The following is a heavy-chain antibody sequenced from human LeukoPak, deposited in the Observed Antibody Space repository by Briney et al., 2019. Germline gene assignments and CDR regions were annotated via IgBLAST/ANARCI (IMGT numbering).Heavy chain of an antibody. J-gene: IGHJ3*02. CDR2: ISYDGSNK. CDR3: AKDVGPWNYYAFDI. V-gene: IGHV3-30*18. CDR1: GFTFSSYG. Sequence: GRSLRLSCAASGFTFSSYGMHRVRQAPGKGLEWVAVISYDGSNKYYADSVKGRFTISRDNSKNTLYLQMNSLRAEDTAVYYCAKDVGPWNYYAFDIWGQGTMVTVSS. D-gene: IGHD1-7*01.